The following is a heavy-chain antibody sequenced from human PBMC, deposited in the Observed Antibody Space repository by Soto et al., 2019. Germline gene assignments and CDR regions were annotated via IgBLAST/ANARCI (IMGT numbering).Heavy chain of an antibody. Sequence: EVQLLESGGGLVQPGESLKISCAVSGFTFSSYAMSWVRQAPGKGLEWVSGISGTGRVTNYAESVKGRFTISRDNPKNTLSLEMKSLRAEDTAVYYCAKDVHDDIVTGIEYFDHWGQGTLVTVSS. J-gene: IGHJ1*01. V-gene: IGHV3-23*01. D-gene: IGHD3-9*01. CDR3: AKDVHDDIVTGIEYFDH. CDR1: GFTFSSYA. CDR2: ISGTGRVT.